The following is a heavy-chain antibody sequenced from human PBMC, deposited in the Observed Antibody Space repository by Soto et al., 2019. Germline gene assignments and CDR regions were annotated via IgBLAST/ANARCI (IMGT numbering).Heavy chain of an antibody. Sequence: QVQLLESGGGVVQPGRSLRVSCAASGFPFSNYYMHWVRQAPGKGLEWVAIISENGDNKYYADSVKGRFTISRDNSKNPVYLQMNSLRAEDTAVYSCVKDRSNTWSFDYWGQGTLVTVSP. V-gene: IGHV3-30*18. D-gene: IGHD1-26*01. CDR1: GFPFSNYY. CDR3: VKDRSNTWSFDY. J-gene: IGHJ4*02. CDR2: ISENGDNK.